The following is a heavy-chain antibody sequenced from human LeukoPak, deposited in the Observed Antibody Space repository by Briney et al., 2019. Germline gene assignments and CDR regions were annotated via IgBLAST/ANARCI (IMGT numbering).Heavy chain of an antibody. D-gene: IGHD5-18*01. CDR3: AEQRGYSYGYRSWYFDL. J-gene: IGHJ2*01. V-gene: IGHV4-38-2*01. CDR2: IYHSGST. Sequence: PSETLSLTCAISGYSISSGYYWGWIRQPPGKGLEWIGSIYHSGSTYYNPSLKSRVTISVDTSKNQFSLKLSSVTAADTAVYYCAEQRGYSYGYRSWYFDLWGRGTLVTVSS. CDR1: GYSISSGYY.